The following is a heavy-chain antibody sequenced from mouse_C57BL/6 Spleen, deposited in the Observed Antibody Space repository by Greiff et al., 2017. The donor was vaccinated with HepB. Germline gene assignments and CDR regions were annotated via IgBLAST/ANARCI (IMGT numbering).Heavy chain of an antibody. Sequence: EVKLMESGGDLVKPGGSLKLSCAASGFTFSSYGMSWVRQTPDKRLEWVATISSGGSYTYYPDSVKGRFTISRDNAKNTLYLQMSSLKSEDTAMYYCARQGSYDGYPSDYWGQGTTLTVSS. D-gene: IGHD2-3*01. CDR3: ARQGSYDGYPSDY. CDR2: ISSGGSYT. V-gene: IGHV5-6*01. CDR1: GFTFSSYG. J-gene: IGHJ2*01.